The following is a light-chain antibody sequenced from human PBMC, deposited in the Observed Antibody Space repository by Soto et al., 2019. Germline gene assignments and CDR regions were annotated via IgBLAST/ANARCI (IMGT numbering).Light chain of an antibody. CDR3: SSYTSTSTLYV. CDR2: DVS. Sequence: QSALTQPASVSGYPGQSITISCTGTSSDIGGYNYVSWYQQHPGKVPKLISYDVSNRPSGVSNRFSGSKSGNAASLTISGLQAEDEADYYCSSYTSTSTLYVFGTGTKLTVL. V-gene: IGLV2-14*03. CDR1: SSDIGGYNY. J-gene: IGLJ1*01.